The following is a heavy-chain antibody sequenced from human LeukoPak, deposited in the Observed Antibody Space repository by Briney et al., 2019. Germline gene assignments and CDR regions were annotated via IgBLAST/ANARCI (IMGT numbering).Heavy chain of an antibody. V-gene: IGHV1-2*02. CDR3: ARDRRAYDRNWFDP. Sequence: ASVTASCKASGYTFTGYYMHWVRQASGQGLEWMGWINPNSGGTNYAQKFQGRVTMTRDTSISTAYMELSRLRSDDTAVYYCARDRRAYDRNWFDPWGQGTLVTVSS. J-gene: IGHJ5*02. D-gene: IGHD3-9*01. CDR1: GYTFTGYY. CDR2: INPNSGGT.